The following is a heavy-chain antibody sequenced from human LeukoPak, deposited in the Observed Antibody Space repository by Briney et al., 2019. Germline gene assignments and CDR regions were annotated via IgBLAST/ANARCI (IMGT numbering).Heavy chain of an antibody. CDR1: GYTFTGDY. CDR3: ASRAGGNSDFDY. D-gene: IGHD4-23*01. V-gene: IGHV1-2*02. CDR2: INPNSGAP. Sequence: GDSVKVFCKASGYTFTGDYMHWVRQAPGQGLEWMGWINPNSGAPNYAQKFQGRVTMTRDTSISTAYMELSRLRSDDTAVYYCASRAGGNSDFDYWGQGTLVTVSS. J-gene: IGHJ4*02.